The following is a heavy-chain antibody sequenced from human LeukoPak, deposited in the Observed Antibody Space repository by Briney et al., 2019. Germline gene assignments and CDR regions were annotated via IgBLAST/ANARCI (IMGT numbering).Heavy chain of an antibody. CDR2: IRYNGST. CDR1: GGSISSNTYF. D-gene: IGHD5/OR15-5a*01. J-gene: IGHJ5*02. Sequence: SETLSLTCNVSGGSISSNTYFWGWIRRPPGKGLEWIGSIRYNGSTYYNPSLKSRVTISVDTSKNQFSLNLSSLTAADTSVYYCATSDTVSTYNWFDPWGQGTLVTVS. CDR3: ATSDTVSTYNWFDP. V-gene: IGHV4-39*01.